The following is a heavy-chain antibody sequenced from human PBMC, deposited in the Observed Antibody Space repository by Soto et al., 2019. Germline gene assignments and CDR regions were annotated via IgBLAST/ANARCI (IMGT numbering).Heavy chain of an antibody. CDR2: LSGSGGTT. CDR1: GFTFSTYG. CDR3: AKQRADYGSGADTFYFDS. Sequence: GASVKVSCAASGFTFSTYGMNWVRQAPGKGLEWVSSLSGSGGTTYYADSVKGRFIISRDNSKNTLYLLMNSLRAEDTALYYCAKQRADYGSGADTFYFDSWGQGALVTVSS. D-gene: IGHD3-10*01. J-gene: IGHJ4*02. V-gene: IGHV3-23*01.